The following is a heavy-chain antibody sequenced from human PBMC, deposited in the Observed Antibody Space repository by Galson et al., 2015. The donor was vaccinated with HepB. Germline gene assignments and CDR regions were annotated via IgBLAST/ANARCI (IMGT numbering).Heavy chain of an antibody. CDR3: ARDWGTTESPLKGYFDL. V-gene: IGHV1-69*13. Sequence: SVKVSCKASGGTFSSYAISWVRQAPGQGLEWMGGIIPIFGTANYAQKFQGRVTITADESTSTAYMELSSLRSEDTAVYYCARDWGTTESPLKGYFDLWGRGTLVTVSS. D-gene: IGHD3-16*01. J-gene: IGHJ2*01. CDR1: GGTFSSYA. CDR2: IIPIFGTA.